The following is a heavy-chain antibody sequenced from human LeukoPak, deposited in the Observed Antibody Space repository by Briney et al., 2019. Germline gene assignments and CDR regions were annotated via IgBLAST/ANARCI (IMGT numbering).Heavy chain of an antibody. CDR1: GGSINSSSYY. J-gene: IGHJ5*02. CDR3: ARELLTIGELVGGWFDP. D-gene: IGHD3-10*01. V-gene: IGHV4-39*07. Sequence: SETLSLTCAVSGGSINSSSYYWGWIRQPPGKGPEWIGTIYYSGSTYHNPSLKSRVTISVDTSKNQFSLKLSSVTAADTAVYYCARELLTIGELVGGWFDPWGQGSLVTVSS. CDR2: IYYSGST.